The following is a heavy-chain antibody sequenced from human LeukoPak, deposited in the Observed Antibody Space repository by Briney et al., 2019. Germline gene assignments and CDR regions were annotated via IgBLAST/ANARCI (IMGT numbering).Heavy chain of an antibody. CDR2: IYYSGST. CDR1: GGSISSSSYY. CDR3: ARRDYDYVWGSYRPEYYFDY. J-gene: IGHJ4*02. D-gene: IGHD3-16*02. Sequence: KASETLSLTCTVSGGSISSSSYYWGWIRQPPGKGLEWIGSIYYSGSTYYNPSLKSRVTISVDTSKNQFSLKLSSVTAADTAVYYCARRDYDYVWGSYRPEYYFDYWGQGTLVTVSS. V-gene: IGHV4-39*01.